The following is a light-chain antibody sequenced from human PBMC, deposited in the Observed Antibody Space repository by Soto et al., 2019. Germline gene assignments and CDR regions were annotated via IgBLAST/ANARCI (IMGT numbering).Light chain of an antibody. CDR3: HLYGSSPPRT. CDR2: DAS. Sequence: EIVLTQSPGTLSLSPGERATLSCRASQSVSSSYLAWYQQTPGQAPRLLIYDASSRATGIPDRFSGSGSGTDFTLTISRLEPEDFAVYYCHLYGSSPPRTFGQGTELEI. CDR1: QSVSSSY. J-gene: IGKJ2*01. V-gene: IGKV3-20*01.